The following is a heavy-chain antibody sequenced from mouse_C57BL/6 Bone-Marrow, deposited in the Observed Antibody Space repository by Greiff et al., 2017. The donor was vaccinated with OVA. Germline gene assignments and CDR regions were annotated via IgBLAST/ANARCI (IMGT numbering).Heavy chain of an antibody. CDR3: ARPYYGSRFDY. V-gene: IGHV1-59*01. Sequence: QVQLQQPGAELVRPGTSVKLSCKASGYTFTSYWMHWVKQRPGQGLEWIGVIDPSDSYTNYNQKFKGKATLAVDTSSSTAYMQLSSLTSEDSAVYYCARPYYGSRFDYWGQGTTLTVSS. J-gene: IGHJ2*01. D-gene: IGHD1-1*01. CDR2: IDPSDSYT. CDR1: GYTFTSYW.